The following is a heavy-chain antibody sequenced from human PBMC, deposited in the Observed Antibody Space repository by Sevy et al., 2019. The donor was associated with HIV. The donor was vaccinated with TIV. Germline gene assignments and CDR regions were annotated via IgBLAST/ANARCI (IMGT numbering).Heavy chain of an antibody. CDR2: IHHSGST. CDR3: ARQTWITGTTRHFRY. Sequence: SETLSLTCGVSGYSISSGYFWGWIRQPPGKGLEWIGTIHHSGSTYYNPSLKSRVTISVDTSKNQFSLNLSSVTAADTAVYYCARQTWITGTTRHFRYWGQGTLVTVSS. D-gene: IGHD1-7*01. V-gene: IGHV4-38-2*01. CDR1: GYSISSGYF. J-gene: IGHJ1*01.